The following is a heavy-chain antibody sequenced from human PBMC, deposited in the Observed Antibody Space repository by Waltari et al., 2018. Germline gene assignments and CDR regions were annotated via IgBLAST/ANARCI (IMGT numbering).Heavy chain of an antibody. D-gene: IGHD6-13*01. CDR3: AGAEEGIAAAFDY. CDR2: IYHSGST. J-gene: IGHJ4*02. V-gene: IGHV4-4*02. Sequence: QVQLQESGPGLVKPSGTLSLTCAVSGGSISRSTWWSWVRQPPGKGLEWIGEIYHSGSTNYNPSLKSRVTISVDKSKNQFSLKLSSVTAADTAVYYCAGAEEGIAAAFDYWGQGTLVTVSS. CDR1: GGSISRSTW.